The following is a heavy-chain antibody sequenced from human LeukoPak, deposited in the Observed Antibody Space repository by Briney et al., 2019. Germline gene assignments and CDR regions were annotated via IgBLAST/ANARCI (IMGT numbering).Heavy chain of an antibody. Sequence: SGGSLRLSCAASGFTFSNFAIHWVRQAPGKGLEWVAVAWYDGSSTYYADPVKGRFTVSRDNSKSILYLQMNSLRAEDTAVYYCAKTATYDWFFDLWGRGTLVTVSS. CDR2: AWYDGSST. J-gene: IGHJ2*01. CDR3: AKTATYDWFFDL. D-gene: IGHD3-16*01. CDR1: GFTFSNFA. V-gene: IGHV3-33*06.